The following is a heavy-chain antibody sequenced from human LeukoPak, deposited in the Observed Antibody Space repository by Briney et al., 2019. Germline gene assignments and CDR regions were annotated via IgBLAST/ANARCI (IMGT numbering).Heavy chain of an antibody. CDR1: GYTFTGYY. Sequence: ASVKVPCKASGYTFTGYYMHWVRQAPGQGLEWMGWINPNSGGTNYAQKFQGRVTMTRDTSISTAYMELSRLRSDDTAVYYCARGRRDGYNNYFDYWGQGTLVTVSS. J-gene: IGHJ4*02. D-gene: IGHD5-24*01. CDR2: INPNSGGT. V-gene: IGHV1-2*02. CDR3: ARGRRDGYNNYFDY.